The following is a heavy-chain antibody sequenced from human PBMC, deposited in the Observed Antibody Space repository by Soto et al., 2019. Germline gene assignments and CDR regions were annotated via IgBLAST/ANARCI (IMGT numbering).Heavy chain of an antibody. CDR2: INPNSGGT. V-gene: IGHV1-2*02. Sequence: ASVKVSCKASGYTFTGYYMHWVRQAPGQGLEWMGWINPNSGGTNYAQKFQGRVTMTRDTSISTAYMELSRLRSDDMAVYYCARGAYYDTSGLRIDYWGQGTLVTVSS. J-gene: IGHJ4*02. CDR1: GYTFTGYY. CDR3: ARGAYYDTSGLRIDY. D-gene: IGHD3-22*01.